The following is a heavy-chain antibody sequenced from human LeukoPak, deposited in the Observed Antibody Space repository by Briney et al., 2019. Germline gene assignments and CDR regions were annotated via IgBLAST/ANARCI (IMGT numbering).Heavy chain of an antibody. CDR2: IYYSGST. CDR1: GGSISSYY. CDR3: ARAPMTTVTTVGIDY. J-gene: IGHJ4*02. Sequence: SETLSLTCTVSGGSISSYYWSWIRQPPGKGLECIGYIYYSGSTNYNPSLKSRVTISVDTSKNQFSLKLSSVTAADTAVYYCARAPMTTVTTVGIDYWGQGTLVTVSS. D-gene: IGHD4-17*01. V-gene: IGHV4-59*01.